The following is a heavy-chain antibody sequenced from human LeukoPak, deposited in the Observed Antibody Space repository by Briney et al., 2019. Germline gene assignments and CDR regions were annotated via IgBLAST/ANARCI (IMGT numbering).Heavy chain of an antibody. Sequence: GGSLRLSCAASGFTFSSYAMHWVRQAPGQGLEWVSAISGSGGNTYYADSVNGRFTISRDNSKNTLYLQMNSLRAEDTAVYYCAKGLTGSRCFDCWGQGTLVTVSS. J-gene: IGHJ4*02. V-gene: IGHV3-23*01. CDR2: ISGSGGNT. D-gene: IGHD3-9*01. CDR3: AKGLTGSRCFDC. CDR1: GFTFSSYA.